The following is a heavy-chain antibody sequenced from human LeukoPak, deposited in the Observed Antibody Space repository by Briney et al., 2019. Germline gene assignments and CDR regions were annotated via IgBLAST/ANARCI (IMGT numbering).Heavy chain of an antibody. V-gene: IGHV4-61*02. CDR3: ARVNREGPAGNGSGSYYNALDY. Sequence: SETLSLTCTVSGGSISSGSYYWSWIRQPAGKGLEWIGRIYTSGSTNYNPSLKSRVTMSVDTSKNQFSLKLSAVTAADTAVYYCARVNREGPAGNGSGSYYNALDYWGQGTLVTVSS. D-gene: IGHD3-10*01. CDR1: GGSISSGSYY. J-gene: IGHJ4*02. CDR2: IYTSGST.